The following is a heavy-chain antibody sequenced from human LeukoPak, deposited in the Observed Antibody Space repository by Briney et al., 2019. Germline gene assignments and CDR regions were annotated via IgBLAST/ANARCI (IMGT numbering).Heavy chain of an antibody. V-gene: IGHV1-2*02. D-gene: IGHD6-19*01. CDR2: INPNSGGT. Sequence: GASVKVSCKASGYTFTGYYMRWVRQAPGQGLEWMGWINPNSGGTNYAQKLQGRVTMTTDTSTSTAYMELRSLRSDDTAVYYCAREDSSGHGGTDYWGQGTLVTVSS. CDR3: AREDSSGHGGTDY. CDR1: GYTFTGYY. J-gene: IGHJ4*02.